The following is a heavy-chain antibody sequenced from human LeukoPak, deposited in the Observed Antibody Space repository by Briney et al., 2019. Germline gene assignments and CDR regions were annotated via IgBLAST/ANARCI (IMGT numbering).Heavy chain of an antibody. J-gene: IGHJ4*02. CDR2: IYSGGST. V-gene: IGHV3-53*01. CDR3: AKNLGVAAYDY. CDR1: GFTVSSNY. D-gene: IGHD6-19*01. Sequence: GGSLRLSCAASGFTVSSNYMSWVRQAPGKGLEWVSSIYSGGSTYYADSVKGRFTISRDNSKNTVYLQMNSLRAEDTAVYYCAKNLGVAAYDYWGQGTLVTVSS.